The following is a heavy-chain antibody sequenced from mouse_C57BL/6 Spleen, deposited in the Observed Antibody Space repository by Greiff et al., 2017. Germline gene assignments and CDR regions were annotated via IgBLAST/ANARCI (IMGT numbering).Heavy chain of an antibody. V-gene: IGHV1-9*01. Sequence: VQLQQSGAELMKPGASVRLSCKATGYTFTGYWIEWVKQRPGHGLEWIGEILPGSGSTNYNEKFKGKATFTADTSSNTAYMQLSSLTTEDSAIYYSARRIYYGYDAGFDYWGQGTTLTVSS. CDR1: GYTFTGYW. J-gene: IGHJ2*01. CDR2: ILPGSGST. D-gene: IGHD2-2*01. CDR3: ARRIYYGYDAGFDY.